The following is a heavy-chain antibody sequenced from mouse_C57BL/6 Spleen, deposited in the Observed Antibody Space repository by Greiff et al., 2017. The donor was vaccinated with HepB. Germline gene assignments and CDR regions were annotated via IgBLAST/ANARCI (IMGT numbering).Heavy chain of an antibody. J-gene: IGHJ4*01. CDR1: GFTFSDYG. CDR2: ISSGSSTI. CDR3: ASRGYAMDY. V-gene: IGHV5-17*03. Sequence: EVKVEESGGGLVKPGGSLKLSCAASGFTFSDYGMHWVRQAPEKGLEWVAYISSGSSTIYYADTVKGRFTISRDNAKNTLCLQMTSLRSEDTAMYYCASRGYAMDYWGQGTSVTVSS.